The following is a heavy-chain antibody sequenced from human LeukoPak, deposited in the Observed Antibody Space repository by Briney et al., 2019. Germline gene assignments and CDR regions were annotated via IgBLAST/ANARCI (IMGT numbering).Heavy chain of an antibody. CDR1: GFTFSKYW. V-gene: IGHV3-74*01. CDR2: INTDGTVT. J-gene: IGHJ4*02. D-gene: IGHD6-25*01. Sequence: QSGGSPRLSCAASGFTFSKYWMHWVRQAPGNGLESVSRINTDGTVTTCADSVKGRFTVSRDNADNTMFLQMNSVRDEDTAVYYCATKQRLAPPPDSWGQGTAVTVSS. CDR3: ATKQRLAPPPDS.